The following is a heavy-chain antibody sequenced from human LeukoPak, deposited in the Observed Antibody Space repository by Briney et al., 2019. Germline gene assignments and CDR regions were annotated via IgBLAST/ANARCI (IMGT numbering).Heavy chain of an antibody. CDR1: GGSISSYY. CDR3: ARLSSTLYYSMDV. Sequence: SETLSLICAVSGGSISSYYWTWIREPPGEGLEWGGYFQNSAIYRAKIKSSPSLQSRVSLSIDTSKNQVSLTVNSVTAADTAVYYCARLSSTLYYSMDVWGPGTTVTVSS. D-gene: IGHD6-6*01. J-gene: IGHJ6*02. CDR2: FQNSAIYRAKI. V-gene: IGHV4-59*08.